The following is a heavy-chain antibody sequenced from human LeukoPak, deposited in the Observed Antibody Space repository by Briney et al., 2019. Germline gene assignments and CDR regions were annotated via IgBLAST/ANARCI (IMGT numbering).Heavy chain of an antibody. CDR3: ARVVDYGWFDP. CDR2: ISSRGDRT. J-gene: IGHJ5*02. CDR1: GFTFSNYA. D-gene: IGHD3-16*01. V-gene: IGHV3-23*01. Sequence: GGSLILSCAASGFTFSNYAMSWVRQVPGRGLEWVSTISSRGDRTYDADSVKGRFTISRDNAKNSLYLQMNSVRDEDTAVYYCARVVDYGWFDPWGQGTLVAVSS.